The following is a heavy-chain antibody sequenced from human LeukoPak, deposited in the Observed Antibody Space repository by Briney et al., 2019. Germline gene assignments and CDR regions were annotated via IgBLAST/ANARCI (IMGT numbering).Heavy chain of an antibody. D-gene: IGHD3-22*01. J-gene: IGHJ4*02. V-gene: IGHV4-39*07. CDR3: AREGGDSSGYYHDS. CDR2: IYYSGTT. Sequence: SETLSLTCTVSGASISSSNHYWGWIRQPPRKGLEWIGSIYYSGTTYYNPSLKSRVTISIDTSKKQFSLKLSSVTAADTAVYYCAREGGDSSGYYHDSWGQGALLTVSS. CDR1: GASISSSNHY.